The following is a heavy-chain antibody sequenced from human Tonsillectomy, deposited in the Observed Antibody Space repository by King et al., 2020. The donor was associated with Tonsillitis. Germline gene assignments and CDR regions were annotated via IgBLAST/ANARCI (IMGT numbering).Heavy chain of an antibody. CDR2: IYHSGST. CDR3: ARDENYYDSSGYNWFDP. J-gene: IGHJ5*02. V-gene: IGHV4-38-2*02. D-gene: IGHD3-22*01. Sequence: QLQESGPGLVKPSETLSLTCAVSGYSISSGYYWGWIRQPPGTGLEWIGSIYHSGSTYYNPSLKSRVTISVDTSKNQFSLKLSSVTAADTAVYYCARDENYYDSSGYNWFDPWGQGTLVTVSS. CDR1: GYSISSGYY.